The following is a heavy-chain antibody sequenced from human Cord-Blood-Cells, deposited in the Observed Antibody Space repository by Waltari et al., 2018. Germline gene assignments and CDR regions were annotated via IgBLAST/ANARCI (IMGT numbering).Heavy chain of an antibody. CDR3: ARGDWGEWYFDL. D-gene: IGHD7-27*01. Sequence: QVQLLQPGAEVKKPGSSVKVSCKASGYTFTSYAMHWVRQAPGRRLEWMGWINAGKCNTKTSQKCQSRVNLYRDATQSTCDKELRSLKSEDTAVYYCARGDWGEWYFDLWGRGTLVTVSS. V-gene: IGHV1-3*01. CDR2: INAGKCNT. CDR1: GYTFTSYA. J-gene: IGHJ2*01.